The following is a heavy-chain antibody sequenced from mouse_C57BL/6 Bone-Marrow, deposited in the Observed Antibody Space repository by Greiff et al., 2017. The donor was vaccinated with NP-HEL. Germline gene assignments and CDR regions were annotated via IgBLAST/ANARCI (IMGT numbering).Heavy chain of an antibody. CDR3: ASPYDYDVAWFAY. J-gene: IGHJ3*01. CDR1: GFTFSSYG. CDR2: ISSGGSYT. D-gene: IGHD2-4*01. Sequence: EVQRVESGGDLVKPGGSLKLSCAASGFTFSSYGMSWVRQTPAKRLELVATISSGGSYTYYPDSVKGRFTISRDNAKNTLYLQMSSLKSEDTAMYYCASPYDYDVAWFAYWGQGTLVTVSA. V-gene: IGHV5-6*01.